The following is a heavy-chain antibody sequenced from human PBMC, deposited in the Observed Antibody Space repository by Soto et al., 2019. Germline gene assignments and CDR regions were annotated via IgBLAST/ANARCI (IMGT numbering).Heavy chain of an antibody. V-gene: IGHV3-43*01. D-gene: IGHD6-13*01. J-gene: IGHJ6*02. Sequence: VQLVESGGVVVQPGGSLRLSCAASGFTFDDYTMHWVRQAPGKGLEWVSLISWDGGSTYYADSVKGRFTISRDNSKNSLYLQMNSLRTEDTALYYCAKDRSSSYYYYGMDVWGQGTTVTVSS. CDR3: AKDRSSSYYYYGMDV. CDR1: GFTFDDYT. CDR2: ISWDGGST.